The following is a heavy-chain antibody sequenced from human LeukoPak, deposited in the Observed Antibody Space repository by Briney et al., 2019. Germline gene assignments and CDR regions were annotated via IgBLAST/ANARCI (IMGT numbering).Heavy chain of an antibody. CDR2: ISSSTSYI. Sequence: GGSLRLSCAASGFTFSTYSMNWVRQAPGKGLEWVSSISSSTSYIYYADSVKGRFTISRNNAKNSLYLQMNSLRAEDTAVYYCARGFLTDYYDSSGYFYFDSWGQGTLVTVSS. V-gene: IGHV3-21*01. D-gene: IGHD3-22*01. J-gene: IGHJ4*02. CDR1: GFTFSTYS. CDR3: ARGFLTDYYDSSGYFYFDS.